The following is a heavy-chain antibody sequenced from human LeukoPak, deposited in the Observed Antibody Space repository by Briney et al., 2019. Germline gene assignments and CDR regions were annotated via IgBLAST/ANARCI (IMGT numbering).Heavy chain of an antibody. D-gene: IGHD3-22*01. V-gene: IGHV4-59*01. J-gene: IGHJ6*02. Sequence: PSETLSLTCTVSGGSISSYYWSWIRQLPGKGLEWIGYIYYSGSTNYNPSLKSRVTISVDTSKNQFSLKLSSVTAADTAVYYCARDAYYYDSSGYYRYYYYGMDVWGQGTTVTVSS. CDR1: GGSISSYY. CDR2: IYYSGST. CDR3: ARDAYYYDSSGYYRYYYYGMDV.